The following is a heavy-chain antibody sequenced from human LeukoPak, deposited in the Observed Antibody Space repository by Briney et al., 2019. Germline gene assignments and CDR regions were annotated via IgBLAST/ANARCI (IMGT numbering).Heavy chain of an antibody. J-gene: IGHJ4*02. Sequence: PGGSLRLSCAASGFTFSSYAMHWVRQAPGKGLEWAAVIWDDGSNKYYIDSVKGRFTISRDNSKNTLYLQMNSLRAEDTAVYYCARDLIKYTGDFDYWGQGTLVTVSS. V-gene: IGHV3-33*08. CDR3: ARDLIKYTGDFDY. CDR2: IWDDGSNK. D-gene: IGHD2-2*02. CDR1: GFTFSSYA.